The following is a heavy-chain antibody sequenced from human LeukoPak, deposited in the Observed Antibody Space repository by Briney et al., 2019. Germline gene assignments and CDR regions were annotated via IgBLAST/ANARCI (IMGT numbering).Heavy chain of an antibody. Sequence: TSETLSLTCAVYGGSFSGYYWSWVRQPPGKGLEWIGEINHSGSTNYNPSLKSRVTISVDTSKNQFSLKLSSVTAADTAVYYCARGVIAHDAFDIWGQGTMVTVSS. CDR1: GGSFSGYY. J-gene: IGHJ3*02. D-gene: IGHD3-16*02. V-gene: IGHV4-34*01. CDR3: ARGVIAHDAFDI. CDR2: INHSGST.